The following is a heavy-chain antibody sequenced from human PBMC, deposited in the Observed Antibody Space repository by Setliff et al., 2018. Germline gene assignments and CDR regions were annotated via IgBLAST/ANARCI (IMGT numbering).Heavy chain of an antibody. CDR3: ARSPLSGGADY. J-gene: IGHJ4*02. D-gene: IGHD1-26*01. V-gene: IGHV5-51*01. CDR1: GYSFTNYW. CDR2: IDPRDSDT. Sequence: GESLKLSCKGSGYSFTNYWIGWVRQMPGKGLEWMGIIDPRDSDTRYSPSFQGQVTISADKSISTVYLHWSSLKASDTAMYYCARSPLSGGADYWGQGTRVTVSS.